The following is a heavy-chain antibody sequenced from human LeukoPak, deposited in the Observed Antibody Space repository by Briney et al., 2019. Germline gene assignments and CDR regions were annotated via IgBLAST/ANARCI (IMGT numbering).Heavy chain of an antibody. Sequence: PGGSLRLSCAASGFTFSSYEMNWVRQAPGKGLEWVSYISSSGSTIYYADSVKGRFTISRDNAKNSLYLQMNSLRAEDTAVYYCARGLNDYGDYAMDYWGQGILVTVSP. J-gene: IGHJ4*02. D-gene: IGHD4-17*01. CDR2: ISSSGSTI. CDR1: GFTFSSYE. CDR3: ARGLNDYGDYAMDY. V-gene: IGHV3-48*03.